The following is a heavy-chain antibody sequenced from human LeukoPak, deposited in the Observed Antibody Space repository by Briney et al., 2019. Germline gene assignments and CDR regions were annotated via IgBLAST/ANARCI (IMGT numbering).Heavy chain of an antibody. CDR2: ISGSGGST. J-gene: IGHJ4*02. D-gene: IGHD2-15*01. CDR3: AKWEYEAATVY. CDR1: GFTFSSYG. Sequence: GGTLRLSCAASGFTFSSYGVSWVRQAPGKGLEWVSAISGSGGSTYYADSVKGRFTISRDNSKNTLYLQMNSLRAEDTAVYYCAKWEYEAATVYWGQGTLVTVSS. V-gene: IGHV3-23*01.